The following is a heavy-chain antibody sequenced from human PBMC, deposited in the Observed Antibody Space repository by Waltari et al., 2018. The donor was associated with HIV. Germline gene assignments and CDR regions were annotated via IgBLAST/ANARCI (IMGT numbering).Heavy chain of an antibody. CDR3: ASEGNYYGYED. CDR1: GGSMNNYY. Sequence: QVQLQESGPGLVKPSETLSLICTVSGGSMNNYYWNWIRQPPGKALEWIGSIYYRGSTNYNPSLKGRVAISVDTSKKQFYLNLRSVTAADTAVYFCASEGNYYGYEDWGQGTLVTVSS. J-gene: IGHJ4*02. CDR2: IYYRGST. D-gene: IGHD3-16*01. V-gene: IGHV4-59*01.